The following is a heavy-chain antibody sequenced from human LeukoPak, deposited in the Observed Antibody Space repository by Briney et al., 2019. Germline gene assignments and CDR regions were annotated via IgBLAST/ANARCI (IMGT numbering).Heavy chain of an antibody. D-gene: IGHD5-18*01. J-gene: IGHJ4*02. CDR1: GFTFSSYG. CDR2: ISYDGSNK. V-gene: IGHV3-30*18. CDR3: AKGGYSYDY. Sequence: PGGSLSLSCAVSGFTFSSYGMHWVRQAPGKGLEWVAVISYDGSNKYYADSVKGRFTISRDNSKNTLYLQMNSLRAEDTAVYYCAKGGYSYDYWGQGTLVTVSS.